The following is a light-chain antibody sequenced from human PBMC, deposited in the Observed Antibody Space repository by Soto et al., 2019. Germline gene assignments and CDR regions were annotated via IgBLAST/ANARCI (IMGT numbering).Light chain of an antibody. V-gene: IGLV2-14*01. CDR3: SSYTTSNTPLYV. J-gene: IGLJ1*01. Sequence: QSALTQPASVSGSPGQSITISCTGTSSDTAGYNYVSWYQQHPGKAPKLMIYEVSNRPSGVSNRFSGSQSCNTASLTISGLQAEDEANYYCSSYTTSNTPLYVFGTGTKVTVL. CDR1: SSDTAGYNY. CDR2: EVS.